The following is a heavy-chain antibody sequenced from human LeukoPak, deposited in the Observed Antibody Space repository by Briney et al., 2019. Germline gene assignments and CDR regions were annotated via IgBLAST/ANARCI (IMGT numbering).Heavy chain of an antibody. CDR2: IYYSGST. CDR3: ARACSQGDYDFGD. J-gene: IGHJ4*02. V-gene: IGHV4-61*01. Sequence: SETLSLTCTVSGGSVSSGSYYWSWIRQPPGKGLEWIGYIYYSGSTNYNPSLKSRVTISVDTSKNQFSLKLSSVTAADTAVHHCARACSQGDYDFGDWGQGTLVTVSS. CDR1: GGSVSSGSYY. D-gene: IGHD3-3*01.